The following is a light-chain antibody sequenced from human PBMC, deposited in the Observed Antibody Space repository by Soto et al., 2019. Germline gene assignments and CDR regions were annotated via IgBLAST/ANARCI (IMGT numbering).Light chain of an antibody. Sequence: DIQMTQSPSTLSASVGDRVTSTCRASQTISSWLSWYQQRPGKPPKLLIYDASSLESGVPSRFSGSGSGTEFTLTISSLQPDDFATYYCQQYNSYSPRTFGEGTKVDIK. V-gene: IGKV1-5*01. CDR3: QQYNSYSPRT. J-gene: IGKJ1*01. CDR2: DAS. CDR1: QTISSW.